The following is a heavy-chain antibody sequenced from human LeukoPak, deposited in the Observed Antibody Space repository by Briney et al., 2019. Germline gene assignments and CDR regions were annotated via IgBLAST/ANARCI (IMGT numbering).Heavy chain of an antibody. CDR3: ARDRDYYETSGYYLTFFDS. D-gene: IGHD3-22*01. CDR1: GFTFSTYD. Sequence: PGGSLRLSCAASGFTFSTYDMHWVRQAPGKGLEWLAFIRYDGSYQYYADSVNGRFTISRDNSKNSLYLQMNSLRAEDTAVYYCARDRDYYETSGYYLTFFDSWGQGTLVTVSS. CDR2: IRYDGSYQ. V-gene: IGHV3-30*02. J-gene: IGHJ4*02.